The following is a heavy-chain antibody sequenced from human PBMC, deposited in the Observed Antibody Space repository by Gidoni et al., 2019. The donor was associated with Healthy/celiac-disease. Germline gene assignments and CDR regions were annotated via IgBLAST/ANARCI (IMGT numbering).Heavy chain of an antibody. CDR2: IYWNDDK. V-gene: IGHV2-5*01. Sequence: QITLKESGPTLVKPTQTLTLTGTFSGFSLSTSGVVVSWIRPPPGKALEWLALIYWNDDKRYRPSPKSRLTITKETCKNQVVLTMTNMDPVDTAKYYCAHMVGGIFGNPYYYYGMDVGGQGTTVTVSS. D-gene: IGHD3-3*01. CDR1: GFSLSTSGVV. CDR3: AHMVGGIFGNPYYYYGMDV. J-gene: IGHJ6*02.